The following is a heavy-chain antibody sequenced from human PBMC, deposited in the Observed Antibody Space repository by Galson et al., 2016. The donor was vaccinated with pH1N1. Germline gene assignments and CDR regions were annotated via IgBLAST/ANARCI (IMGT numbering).Heavy chain of an antibody. V-gene: IGHV3-7*03. CDR2: INQDGTEK. CDR3: ARDGDARGDYRPWGDY. CDR1: EFTLQTYP. J-gene: IGHJ4*02. Sequence: SLRLSCAAFEFTLQTYPMSWVRQVPGKGLEWVANINQDGTEKNYVDSVKGRFIISRDNAKNSVYLQMSRLTAEDTATYFCARDGDARGDYRPWGDYWGQGTLVPVSS. D-gene: IGHD4-17*01.